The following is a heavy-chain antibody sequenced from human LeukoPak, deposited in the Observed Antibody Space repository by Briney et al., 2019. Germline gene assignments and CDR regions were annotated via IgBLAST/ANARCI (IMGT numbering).Heavy chain of an antibody. CDR3: ARGVDYSNYGLDY. D-gene: IGHD4-11*01. CDR1: GGSISSGDYY. CDR2: IYYSGST. J-gene: IGHJ4*02. Sequence: SETLSLTCTVSGGSISSGDYYWSWIRQPPGKGLEWIGYIYYSGSTYYNPSLKSRVTISVDRSKNQFSLKLSSVTAADTAVYYCARGVDYSNYGLDYWGQGTLVTVSS. V-gene: IGHV4-30-4*01.